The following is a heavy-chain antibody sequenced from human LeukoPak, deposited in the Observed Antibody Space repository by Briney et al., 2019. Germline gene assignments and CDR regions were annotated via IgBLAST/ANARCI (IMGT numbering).Heavy chain of an antibody. V-gene: IGHV4-39*01. D-gene: IGHD6-19*01. Sequence: PWETLSLTCTVSGGSISSSSYYWGWLRQPPGKGRECIGSIYHSGSTYYNPSLKSRVTISVDTSKNQFSLKLSSVTAADTAVYYCARQDSSGWYGSFDYWGQGTLVTVSS. J-gene: IGHJ4*02. CDR2: IYHSGST. CDR3: ARQDSSGWYGSFDY. CDR1: GGSISSSSYY.